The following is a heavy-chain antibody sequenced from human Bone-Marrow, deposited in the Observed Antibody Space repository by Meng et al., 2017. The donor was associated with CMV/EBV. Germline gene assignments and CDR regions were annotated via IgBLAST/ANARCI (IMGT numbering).Heavy chain of an antibody. J-gene: IGHJ6*02. D-gene: IGHD3-3*01. Sequence: GGSLRLSCKGFGYDFSGYWIAWVRQMPGKGLEWMGAIYPRDSDTRYSPSFRGQVTISADKSISTAYLQWSSLKASDTAMYYCARHRQYDFWSGYFQVGDMDVWGQGTTVTVSS. CDR3: ARHRQYDFWSGYFQVGDMDV. V-gene: IGHV5-51*01. CDR1: GYDFSGYW. CDR2: IYPRDSDT.